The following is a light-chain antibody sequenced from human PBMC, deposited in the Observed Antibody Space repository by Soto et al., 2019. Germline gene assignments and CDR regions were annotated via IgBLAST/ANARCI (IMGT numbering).Light chain of an antibody. Sequence: EIVLTQNQATLSLSPEERATLSRRASQSVGSYLAWYQQKPGQAPRLLIYDASNRATGIQARFSGSGSGTDFALTISSFQPEDFATYYCQRLKSNLIRFGEGTRLEIK. CDR2: DAS. J-gene: IGKJ5*01. CDR1: QSVGSY. CDR3: QRLKSNLIR. V-gene: IGKV3-11*01.